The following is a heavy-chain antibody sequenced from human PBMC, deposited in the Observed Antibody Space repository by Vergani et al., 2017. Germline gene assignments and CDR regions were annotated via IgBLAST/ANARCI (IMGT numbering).Heavy chain of an antibody. CDR1: GFTFSSYG. CDR3: AKDTPPHYYYYYMDV. CDR2: ISYDGSNK. J-gene: IGHJ6*03. Sequence: VQLVESGGGVVQPGRSLRLSCAASGFTFSSYGMHWVRQAPGKGLEWVAVISYDGSNKYYADSVKGRFTISRDNSKNTLYLQMNSLRAEDTAVYYCAKDTPPHYYYYYMDVWGKGTTVTVSS. V-gene: IGHV3-30*18.